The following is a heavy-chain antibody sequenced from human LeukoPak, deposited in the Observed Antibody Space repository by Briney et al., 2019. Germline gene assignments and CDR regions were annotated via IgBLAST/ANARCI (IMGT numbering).Heavy chain of an antibody. V-gene: IGHV4-4*09. J-gene: IGHJ5*02. Sequence: SETLSPICTVSGGSVSSFYWSWIRQPPRKGLEWIGYFYTSESTNYNPSLTSRVTISVDTSKNQFSLKLSSVTAADTAVYYCARRSSSWYFRAWWFDPWGQGTQVTVSS. CDR2: FYTSEST. D-gene: IGHD6-13*01. CDR1: GGSVSSFY. CDR3: ARRSSSWYFRAWWFDP.